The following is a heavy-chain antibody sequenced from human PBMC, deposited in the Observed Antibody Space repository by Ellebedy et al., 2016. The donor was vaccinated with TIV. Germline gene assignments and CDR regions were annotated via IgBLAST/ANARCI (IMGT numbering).Heavy chain of an antibody. CDR1: GYTFTSYG. CDR2: ISAYNGNT. V-gene: IGHV1-18*04. Sequence: ASVQVSCKASGYTFTSYGITWVRQPPGQGLEWMGCISAYNGNTNYEQKLQGRVTMTTDTSTSTAYMELRSLRSDDTAGYYCARDRGQLLHAFDIWGQGTMVTVSS. J-gene: IGHJ3*02. D-gene: IGHD1-26*01. CDR3: ARDRGQLLHAFDI.